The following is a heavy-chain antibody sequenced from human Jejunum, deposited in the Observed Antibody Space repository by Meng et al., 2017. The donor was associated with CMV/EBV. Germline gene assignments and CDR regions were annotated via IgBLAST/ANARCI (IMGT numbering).Heavy chain of an antibody. V-gene: IGHV4-59*11. CDR2: IYYNGDT. Sequence: LSTHYSTWIRQHSGKALEWIGYIYYNGDTNYNPSPKSRATISVDTSKNQFSLRLTSVTAADTAVYYCARDLDPYDFWAWFDPWCLGTLVTVSS. J-gene: IGHJ5*02. D-gene: IGHD3-3*01. CDR1: LSTHY. CDR3: ARDLDPYDFWAWFDP.